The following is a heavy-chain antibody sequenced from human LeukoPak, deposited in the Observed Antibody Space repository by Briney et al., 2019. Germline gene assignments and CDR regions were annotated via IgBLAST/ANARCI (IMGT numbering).Heavy chain of an antibody. Sequence: SGTLSLTCAVSGGSISSSNWWSWVRQPPGKGLEWIGEIYHSGSTNYNPSLKSRVTISVDKSKNQFSLKLSSVTAADTAVYYCARSGNSPKYSSSWYPYSGSFLFDYWGQGTLVTVSS. J-gene: IGHJ4*02. D-gene: IGHD6-13*01. V-gene: IGHV4-4*02. CDR3: ARSGNSPKYSSSWYPYSGSFLFDY. CDR1: GGSISSSNW. CDR2: IYHSGST.